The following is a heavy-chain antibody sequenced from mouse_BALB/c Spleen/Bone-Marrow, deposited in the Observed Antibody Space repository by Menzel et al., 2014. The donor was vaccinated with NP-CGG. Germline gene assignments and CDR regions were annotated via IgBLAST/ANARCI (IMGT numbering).Heavy chain of an antibody. CDR3: TKGNYFFDY. CDR1: GYTFINYW. J-gene: IGHJ2*01. D-gene: IGHD2-1*01. Sequence: LQQSGSELVRPGASVKPSCKASGYTFINYWIHWVKQRPGQGLEWIGNFYPGSGTTNYDEKFKTKATLTVDTFSSTAYMQLSSLTSEDSAVYYCTKGNYFFDYWGQGTTLTVSS. CDR2: FYPGSGTT. V-gene: IGHV1S22*01.